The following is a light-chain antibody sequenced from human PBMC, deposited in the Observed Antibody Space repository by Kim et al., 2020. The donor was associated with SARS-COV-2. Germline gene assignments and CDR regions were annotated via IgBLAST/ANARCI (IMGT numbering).Light chain of an antibody. CDR1: QGINNF. Sequence: ASGGATVTIPCRASQGINNFLACFQQKPGKPPKSLIYGASGLQSGVPSKFSGSGSETDFTLTISSLQPEDFATYYCQQYKSYPPTFGQGTKVDIK. V-gene: IGKV1-16*02. CDR2: GAS. J-gene: IGKJ1*01. CDR3: QQYKSYPPT.